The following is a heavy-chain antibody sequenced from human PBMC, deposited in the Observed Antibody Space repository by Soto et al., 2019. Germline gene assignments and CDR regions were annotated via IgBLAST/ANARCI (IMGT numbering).Heavy chain of an antibody. CDR3: ARGPFYGSAYYYHYYGMDV. D-gene: IGHD3-10*01. CDR2: IYYSGST. Sequence: SETLSLTCTVSGGSISSYYWSWIRQPPGKGLEWIGYIYYSGSTNYNPSLKSRVTISVDTSKNQFSLKLSSVTAADTAVYYCARGPFYGSAYYYHYYGMDVWGQGTTVTVSS. CDR1: GGSISSYY. J-gene: IGHJ6*02. V-gene: IGHV4-59*01.